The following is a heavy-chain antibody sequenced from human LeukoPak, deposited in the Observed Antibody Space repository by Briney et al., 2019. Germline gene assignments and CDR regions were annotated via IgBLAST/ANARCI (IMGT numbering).Heavy chain of an antibody. D-gene: IGHD6-19*01. CDR2: PYYRSKWYY. V-gene: IGHV6-1*01. CDR3: ARGAGGWYVSVFDS. Sequence: PSETLPLPSAFSGGSISSNDASWNWISQSPSRDLEWLGRPYYRSKWYYYYAVSVKGRMTIYPDTPKNQFSLQLNSVTPEDTAVYYCARGAGGWYVSVFDSWGQGTLVTVSS. CDR1: GGSISSNDAS. J-gene: IGHJ5*01.